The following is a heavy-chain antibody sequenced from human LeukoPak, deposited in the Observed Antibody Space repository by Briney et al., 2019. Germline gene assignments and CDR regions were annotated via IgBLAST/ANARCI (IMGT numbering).Heavy chain of an antibody. CDR3: ARGRGSGWYFDAFDI. D-gene: IGHD6-19*01. V-gene: IGHV1-46*01. CDR1: GYTFTSYY. J-gene: IGHJ3*02. Sequence: GASVKVSCKASGYTFTSYYMHWVRQAPGQGLEWMGIINPSGGSTSYAQKFQGRVTMTRNTSISTAYMELSSLRSEDTAVYYCARGRGSGWYFDAFDIWGQGTMVTVSS. CDR2: INPSGGST.